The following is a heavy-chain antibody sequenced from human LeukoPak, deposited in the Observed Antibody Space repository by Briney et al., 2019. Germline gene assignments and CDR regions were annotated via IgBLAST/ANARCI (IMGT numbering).Heavy chain of an antibody. J-gene: IGHJ3*02. CDR2: ISAYNGNT. D-gene: IGHD3-3*01. CDR1: GYTFTSYS. CDR3: AREASGRYYDFAFDI. Sequence: GASVKVSCKASGYTFTSYSISWVRQAPGQGLEWMGWISAYNGNTNYAQKLQGRLTMTTDTSTSTAYMELRSLRSDDTAVYYCAREASGRYYDFAFDIWGQGTMVTVSS. V-gene: IGHV1-18*01.